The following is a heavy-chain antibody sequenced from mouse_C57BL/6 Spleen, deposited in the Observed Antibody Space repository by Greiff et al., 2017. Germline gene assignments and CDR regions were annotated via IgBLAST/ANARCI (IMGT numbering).Heavy chain of an antibody. J-gene: IGHJ4*01. V-gene: IGHV3-6*01. Sequence: VQLKESGPGLVKPSQSLSLTCSVTGYSITSGYYWNWIRQFPGNKLEWMGYISYDGSNNYNPSLKNRISITRDTSKNQFFLKLNSVTTEDTATYYCARDYYYGSSHYYAMDYWGQGTSVTVSS. CDR1: GYSITSGYY. D-gene: IGHD1-1*01. CDR3: ARDYYYGSSHYYAMDY. CDR2: ISYDGSN.